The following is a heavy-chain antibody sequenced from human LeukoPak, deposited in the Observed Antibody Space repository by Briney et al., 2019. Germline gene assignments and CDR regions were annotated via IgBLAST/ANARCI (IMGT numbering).Heavy chain of an antibody. CDR3: ARVNIQLWLRGGYFDY. CDR1: GYTFTGYY. Sequence: ASVKVSCKASGYTFTGYYMHWVRQAPGQGLEWMGWINPNSGSTNYAQKFQGGVTITRDTSISTAYMELSRLRSDDTAVYYCARVNIQLWLRGGYFDYWGQGTLVTVSS. D-gene: IGHD5-18*01. V-gene: IGHV1-2*02. J-gene: IGHJ4*02. CDR2: INPNSGST.